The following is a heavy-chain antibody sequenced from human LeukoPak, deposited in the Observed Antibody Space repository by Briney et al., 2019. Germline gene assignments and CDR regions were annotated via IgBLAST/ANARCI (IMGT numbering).Heavy chain of an antibody. CDR3: ARGIDY. V-gene: IGHV3-66*02. CDR2: IYSGGYT. CDR1: GFTVSSNY. J-gene: IGHJ4*02. Sequence: GGSLRLSCKVSGFTVSSNYMSWVRQAPGKGLEWVSMIYSGGYTHYADSVKRRFAISRDSPKNTLYLQMNSLRAEDTAVYYCARGIDYWGQGTLVTVSS.